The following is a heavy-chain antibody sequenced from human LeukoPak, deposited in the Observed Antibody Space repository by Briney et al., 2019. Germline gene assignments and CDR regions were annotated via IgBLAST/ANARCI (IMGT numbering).Heavy chain of an antibody. Sequence: GGSLRLSCAASGFTFSTYEMNWVRQAPGKGLEWFSYISSGGETIYNADSVKGRITVSRDNAKNSLDLQIRSLRAEDTAVYYCARGARSVRGVIPYFDYWGQGTLVTVSS. J-gene: IGHJ4*02. V-gene: IGHV3-48*03. CDR2: ISSGGETI. CDR1: GFTFSTYE. CDR3: ARGARSVRGVIPYFDY. D-gene: IGHD3-10*01.